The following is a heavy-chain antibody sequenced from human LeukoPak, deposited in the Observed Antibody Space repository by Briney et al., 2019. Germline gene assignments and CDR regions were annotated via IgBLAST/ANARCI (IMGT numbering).Heavy chain of an antibody. J-gene: IGHJ5*02. CDR1: GGSFSGYY. V-gene: IGHV4-34*01. D-gene: IGHD3-10*01. CDR3: ARIIPRIKAFDP. Sequence: SETLSLTCAVYGGSFSGYYWSWIRQPPGKGLEWIGEINHSGSTNYNPSLKSRVTISVDTSKNQFSLKLSSVTAADTAVYYCARIIPRIKAFDPWGQGTLVTVSS. CDR2: INHSGST.